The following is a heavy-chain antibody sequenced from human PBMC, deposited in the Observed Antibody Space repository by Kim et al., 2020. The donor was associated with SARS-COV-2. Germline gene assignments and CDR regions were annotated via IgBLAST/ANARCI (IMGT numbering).Heavy chain of an antibody. CDR3: ARSGGVRGVIFSLDY. Sequence: SETLSLTCTVSGGSISSGGYYWSWIRQHPGKGLEWIGYIYYSRSTYYNPSLKSRVTISVDTSKNQFSLKLSSVTAADTAVYYCARSGGVRGVIFSLDYWGQGTLVTVSS. V-gene: IGHV4-31*03. D-gene: IGHD3-10*01. CDR2: IYYSRST. CDR1: GGSISSGGYY. J-gene: IGHJ4*02.